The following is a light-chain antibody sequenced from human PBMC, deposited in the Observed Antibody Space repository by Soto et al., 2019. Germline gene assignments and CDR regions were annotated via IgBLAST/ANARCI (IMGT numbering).Light chain of an antibody. V-gene: IGLV1-40*01. Sequence: QSVLTQPPSVSGAPGQRVTISCTGSSSNIGAGYDVHWYQQLPGTAPKLLIYGNSNRPSGVPDRFSGSKSGTSASLAITGLQAEDEADHYGQSYDSSLSAPVFGTGTKLTVL. CDR3: QSYDSSLSAPV. CDR1: SSNIGAGYD. J-gene: IGLJ1*01. CDR2: GNS.